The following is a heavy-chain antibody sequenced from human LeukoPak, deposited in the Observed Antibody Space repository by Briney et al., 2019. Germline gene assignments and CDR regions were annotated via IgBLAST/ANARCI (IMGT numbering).Heavy chain of an antibody. Sequence: SETLSLTCTVSGGSISSYYWSWIRQPPGKGLEWIGYIYYSGSTNYNPSLKSRVTISVDTSKNQFSLKLSSVTAADTAVYYCARQRTTVVTPVDYWGQGTLVTVSS. D-gene: IGHD4-23*01. V-gene: IGHV4-59*08. CDR1: GGSISSYY. J-gene: IGHJ4*02. CDR3: ARQRTTVVTPVDY. CDR2: IYYSGST.